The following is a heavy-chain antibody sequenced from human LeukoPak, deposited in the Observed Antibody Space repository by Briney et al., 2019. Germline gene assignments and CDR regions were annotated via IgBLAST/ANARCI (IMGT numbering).Heavy chain of an antibody. V-gene: IGHV4-39*01. Sequence: PSETLSLTCTVSGGSISSSSYYWGWIRQPPGKGLEWIGNIYYSGTTYYNPSLKSRVTISVDTSKNQFSLKLSSVTAADTAVYYCARPKEYYYDSSGWFAFDIWGQGTMVTVSS. D-gene: IGHD3-22*01. J-gene: IGHJ3*02. CDR3: ARPKEYYYDSSGWFAFDI. CDR1: GGSISSSSYY. CDR2: IYYSGTT.